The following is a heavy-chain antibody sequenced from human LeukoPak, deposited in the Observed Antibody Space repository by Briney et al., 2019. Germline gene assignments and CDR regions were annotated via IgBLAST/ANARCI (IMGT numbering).Heavy chain of an antibody. CDR1: GDTFTSYG. Sequence: GASVKVSCKASGDTFTSYGISWGRQAPGQGLEWMGWISAYNGNTNYAQKLQGRVTMTTDTSTSTAYMELRSLRSDDTAVYYCARSYYDLLTGRGGWFDPWGQGTLVTVSS. V-gene: IGHV1-18*01. CDR3: ARSYYDLLTGRGGWFDP. CDR2: ISAYNGNT. J-gene: IGHJ5*02. D-gene: IGHD3-9*01.